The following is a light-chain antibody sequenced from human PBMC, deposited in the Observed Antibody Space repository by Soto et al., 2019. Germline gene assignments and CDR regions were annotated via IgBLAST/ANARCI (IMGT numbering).Light chain of an antibody. J-gene: IGKJ1*01. V-gene: IGKV1-5*03. CDR1: QTISSW. CDR2: KAS. CDR3: LQDYNYPRT. Sequence: DIQMTQSPSTLSGSVGDRVTITCRASQTISSWLAWYQQKPGKAPKLLIYKASTLKSGVPSRFSGSGSGTDFTLTISSLQPEDFATYYCLQDYNYPRTFSQGTKVDIK.